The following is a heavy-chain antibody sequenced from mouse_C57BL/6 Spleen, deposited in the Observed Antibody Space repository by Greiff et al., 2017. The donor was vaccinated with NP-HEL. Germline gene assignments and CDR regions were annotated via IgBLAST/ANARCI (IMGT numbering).Heavy chain of an antibody. V-gene: IGHV5-4*01. CDR2: ISDGGSYT. CDR1: GFTFSSYA. CDR3: ARGPLLWYFDV. D-gene: IGHD2-1*01. Sequence: EVHLVESGGGLVKPGGSLKLSCAASGFTFSSYAMSWVRQTPEKRLEWVATISDGGSYTYYPDNVKGRFTISRDNAKNNLYLQMSHLKSEDTAMYYCARGPLLWYFDVWGTGTTVTVSS. J-gene: IGHJ1*03.